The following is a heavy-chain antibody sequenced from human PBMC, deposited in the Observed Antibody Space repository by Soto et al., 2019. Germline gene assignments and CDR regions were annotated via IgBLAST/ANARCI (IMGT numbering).Heavy chain of an antibody. D-gene: IGHD6-13*01. CDR1: GYTFTSYG. V-gene: IGHV1-18*04. Sequence: GASVKVSCKASGYTFTSYGISWVRQAPGQGLEWMGWISAYNGNTNYAQKLQGRGTMTTDTSTSTAYMELGRLRSDATAVYYCARDLTSRRSWYRQSVPRAPPSSYYYGMDVWRQGPTVTASS. CDR2: ISAYNGNT. J-gene: IGHJ6*02. CDR3: ARDLTSRRSWYRQSVPRAPPSSYYYGMDV.